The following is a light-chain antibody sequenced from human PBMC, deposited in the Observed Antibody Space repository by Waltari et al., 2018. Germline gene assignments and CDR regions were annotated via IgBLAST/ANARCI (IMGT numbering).Light chain of an antibody. CDR2: DVT. CDR3: SSHTTSSTLV. J-gene: IGLJ2*01. V-gene: IGLV2-14*03. Sequence: QSALTQPASVSGSPGQSITISCTGSSSDVGRYNFVSWSQQHPGKAPKLRIFDVTDRHSGVSDRCSGSKSGKTASLTISGLQPEDEADYYCSSHTTSSTLVFGGGTRVTVL. CDR1: SSDVGRYNF.